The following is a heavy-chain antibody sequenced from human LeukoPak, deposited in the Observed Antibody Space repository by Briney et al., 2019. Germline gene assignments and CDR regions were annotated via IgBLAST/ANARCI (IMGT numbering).Heavy chain of an antibody. Sequence: SETLSLTCAVSGDSISSGGYSWSWIRQPPGKGLEWIGHIYYSGSTYYNPSLKSRVTMSVDTSKNQFSLKLSSVTAADTAVYYCARGFRGASFDYWGQGTLVTVSS. CDR3: ARGFRGASFDY. J-gene: IGHJ4*02. V-gene: IGHV4-30-4*07. D-gene: IGHD1-26*01. CDR1: GDSISSGGYS. CDR2: IYYSGST.